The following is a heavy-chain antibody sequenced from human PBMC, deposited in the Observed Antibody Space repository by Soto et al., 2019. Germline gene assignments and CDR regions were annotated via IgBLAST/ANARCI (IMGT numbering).Heavy chain of an antibody. CDR2: ISSSSSTI. Sequence: GGSLRLSCAASGFTFSSYSMNWVRQAPGKGLEWVSYISSSSSTIYYADSVKGRFTISRDNAKNSLYLQMNSLRDEDTAVYYCARERVDNYYDSSGSIDYWGQGTLVTVSS. V-gene: IGHV3-48*02. J-gene: IGHJ4*02. D-gene: IGHD3-22*01. CDR3: ARERVDNYYDSSGSIDY. CDR1: GFTFSSYS.